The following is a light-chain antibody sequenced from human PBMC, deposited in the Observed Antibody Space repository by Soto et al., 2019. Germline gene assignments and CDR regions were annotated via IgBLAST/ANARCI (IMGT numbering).Light chain of an antibody. Sequence: QSALTQPRSVSGSPGQSVTISCTGTSIDVGDSDFVSWYQQHPGKAPKLMIYVVTKRPSGVPDRFSGSKSGNTASLTISGLQSEDEADYYCAAWDDSLNGLVFGTGTK. CDR1: SIDVGDSDF. V-gene: IGLV2-11*01. J-gene: IGLJ1*01. CDR2: VVT. CDR3: AAWDDSLNGLV.